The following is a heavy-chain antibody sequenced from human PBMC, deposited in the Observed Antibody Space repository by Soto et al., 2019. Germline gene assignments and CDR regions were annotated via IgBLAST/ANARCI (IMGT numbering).Heavy chain of an antibody. V-gene: IGHV1-69*05. CDR1: GGTFSSYA. J-gene: IGHJ4*02. CDR3: ARVNGTNGVCYTLLDY. D-gene: IGHD2-8*01. CDR2: IIPIFGTA. Sequence: QVQLVQSGAEVKKPGSSVKVSCKASGGTFSSYAISWVRQAPGQGLEWMGGIIPIFGTANYAQKFQGRVTITXXDXTXXADMELRSLRSEDTAVYYCARVNGTNGVCYTLLDYWGQGTLVTVSS.